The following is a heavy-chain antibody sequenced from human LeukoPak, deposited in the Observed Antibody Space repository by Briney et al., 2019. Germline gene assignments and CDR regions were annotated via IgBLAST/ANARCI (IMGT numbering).Heavy chain of an antibody. CDR3: ARGRNEWEPTRGYFDY. J-gene: IGHJ4*02. CDR2: MNPNSGNT. Sequence: RASVKVSCKASGYPFTSYAVNWVRQAPRQGLEWMGWMNPNSGNTGYAQKFQGRVTMTRNTSISTAYMELSSLRSEDTAVYYCARGRNEWEPTRGYFDYWGQGTLVTVSS. D-gene: IGHD1-26*01. V-gene: IGHV1-8*02. CDR1: GYPFTSYA.